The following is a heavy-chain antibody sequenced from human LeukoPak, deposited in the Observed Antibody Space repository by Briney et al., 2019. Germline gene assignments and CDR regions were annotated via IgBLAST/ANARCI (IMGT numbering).Heavy chain of an antibody. CDR2: ISHDGSNK. D-gene: IGHD3-3*01. Sequence: GGSLRLSCAASGFTFSSYGMHWVRQAPGKGLEWVAVISHDGSNKYYADSVKGRSTISRDNSKNTLYLQMNSLRAEDTAVYYCAKDLGYDFGVEDYWGQGTLVTVSS. V-gene: IGHV3-30*18. CDR3: AKDLGYDFGVEDY. J-gene: IGHJ4*02. CDR1: GFTFSSYG.